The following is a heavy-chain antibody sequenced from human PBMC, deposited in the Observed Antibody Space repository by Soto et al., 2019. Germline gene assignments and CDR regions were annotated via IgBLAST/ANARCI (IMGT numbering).Heavy chain of an antibody. Sequence: SETLSLTCTVSGGSISSDGYYWSWIRQHPGKGLEWIGYIYYSGSTNYNPSLKSRVTISVDTSKNQFSLKLSSVTAADTAVYYCARGDVVVVQAAGYGMDVWGQGTTVTV. CDR1: GGSISSDGYY. CDR2: IYYSGST. D-gene: IGHD2-2*01. V-gene: IGHV4-61*08. J-gene: IGHJ6*02. CDR3: ARGDVVVVQAAGYGMDV.